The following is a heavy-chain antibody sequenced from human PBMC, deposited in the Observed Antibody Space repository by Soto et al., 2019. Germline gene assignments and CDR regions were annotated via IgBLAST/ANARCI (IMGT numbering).Heavy chain of an antibody. D-gene: IGHD3-3*01. CDR3: AKSVPIFGVVPPELRFDP. V-gene: IGHV4-30-4*01. CDR2: IYYSGST. Sequence: SETLSLTCTVSGGSISSGDYYWSWIRQPPGKGLEWIGYIYYSGSTYYNPSLKSRVTLSVDTSKNQFSLKLSAVTAAYTAVYYCAKSVPIFGVVPPELRFDPWGQGTLVTVSS. CDR1: GGSISSGDYY. J-gene: IGHJ5*02.